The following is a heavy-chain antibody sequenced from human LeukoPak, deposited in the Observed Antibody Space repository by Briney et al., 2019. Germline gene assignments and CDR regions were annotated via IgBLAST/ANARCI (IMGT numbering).Heavy chain of an antibody. D-gene: IGHD6-19*01. CDR1: GYTFTGYY. CDR2: INPNSGGT. CDR3: ARASSGWLGYYFDY. V-gene: IGHV1-2*06. Sequence: GASVKVSCKASGYTFTGYYMHWVRQAPGQGLEWMGRINPNSGGTNYAQKFQGRVTMTRDTSISTPYMELSRLRSDDTAVYYCARASSGWLGYYFDYWGQGTLVTVSS. J-gene: IGHJ4*02.